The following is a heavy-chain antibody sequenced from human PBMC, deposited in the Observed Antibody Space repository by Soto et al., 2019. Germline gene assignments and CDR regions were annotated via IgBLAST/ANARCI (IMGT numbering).Heavy chain of an antibody. CDR1: GGSISSYY. Sequence: PSETLSLTCTVSGGSISSYYWSWIRQPPGKGLEWIGYIYYSGSTNYNPSLKSRVTISVDTSKNQFSLKLSSVTAADTAVYYCARHDIVLVPAALYYYYYMDGWGKGNTVTVSS. J-gene: IGHJ6*03. CDR2: IYYSGST. CDR3: ARHDIVLVPAALYYYYYMDG. V-gene: IGHV4-59*08. D-gene: IGHD2-2*01.